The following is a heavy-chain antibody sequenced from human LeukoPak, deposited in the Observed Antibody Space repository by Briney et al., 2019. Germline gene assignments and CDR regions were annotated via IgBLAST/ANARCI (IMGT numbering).Heavy chain of an antibody. D-gene: IGHD3-10*01. Sequence: ASVKVSCKASGYTFTGYYMHWVRQAPGQGLEWRGWINPNSGGTNYAQKFQGRVTMTRDTSISTAYMELSRLRSDDTAVYYCARGVQITMVRGVLHRWGQGTLVTVSS. CDR2: INPNSGGT. CDR3: ARGVQITMVRGVLHR. CDR1: GYTFTGYY. V-gene: IGHV1-2*02. J-gene: IGHJ5*02.